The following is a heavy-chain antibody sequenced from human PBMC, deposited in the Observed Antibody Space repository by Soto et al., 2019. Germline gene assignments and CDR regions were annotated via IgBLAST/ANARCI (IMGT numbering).Heavy chain of an antibody. D-gene: IGHD6-19*01. J-gene: IGHJ4*02. Sequence: ASVKVSCKASGYTFTGYAMHWVRQAPGQRLEWMGWINAGNGNTKYSQKFQGRVTITRDTSASTAYMELSSLRSEDTAVYYCARDPSSGWGPFDYWGQGTLVTVSS. CDR3: ARDPSSGWGPFDY. CDR1: GYTFTGYA. CDR2: INAGNGNT. V-gene: IGHV1-3*01.